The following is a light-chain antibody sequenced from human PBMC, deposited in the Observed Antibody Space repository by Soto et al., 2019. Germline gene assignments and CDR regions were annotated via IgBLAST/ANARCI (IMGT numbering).Light chain of an antibody. J-gene: IGKJ1*01. V-gene: IGKV1-5*03. CDR1: QSISSW. CDR2: KAS. CDR3: QQYNSYSPT. Sequence: DIQMTQSPSTLSASVGDRVITTCRASQSISSWLAWYQKKPGKAPNLLIYKASRLESGVPSRFSGSGSETEFTLTISGLQPGDSATYYCQQYNSYSPTFGQGTKV.